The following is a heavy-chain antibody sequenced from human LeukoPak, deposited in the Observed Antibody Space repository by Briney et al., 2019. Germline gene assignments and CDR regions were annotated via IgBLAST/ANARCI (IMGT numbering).Heavy chain of an antibody. CDR3: ARAQHYYDSSGYYFDY. Sequence: GGSLRLFCAASGFTFSSYAMHWVRQAPGKGLEWVAVISYDGSNKYYADSVKGRFTISRDNSKNTLYLQMNSLRAEDTAVYYCARAQHYYDSSGYYFDYWAREPWSPSPQ. D-gene: IGHD3-22*01. J-gene: IGHJ4*02. V-gene: IGHV3-30-3*01. CDR1: GFTFSSYA. CDR2: ISYDGSNK.